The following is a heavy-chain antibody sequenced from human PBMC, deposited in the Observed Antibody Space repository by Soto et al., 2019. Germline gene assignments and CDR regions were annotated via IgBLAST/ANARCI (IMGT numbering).Heavy chain of an antibody. D-gene: IGHD2-2*02. CDR3: AKWDCSSTSCYISGYYYYYGMDV. J-gene: IGHJ6*02. Sequence: GGSLRLSCAASGFTFSSYAMSWVRQAPGKGLEWVSAISGSGGSTYYADSVKGRFTISRDNSKNTLYLQMNSLRAEDTAVYYRAKWDCSSTSCYISGYYYYYGMDVWGQGTTVTVSS. CDR1: GFTFSSYA. V-gene: IGHV3-23*01. CDR2: ISGSGGST.